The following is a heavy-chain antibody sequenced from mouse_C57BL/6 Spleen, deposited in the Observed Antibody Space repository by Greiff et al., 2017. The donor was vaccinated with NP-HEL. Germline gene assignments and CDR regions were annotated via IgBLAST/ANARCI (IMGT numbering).Heavy chain of an antibody. CDR3: ARSTTVVEGYAMDY. Sequence: QVQLQQPGAELVKPGASVKLSCKASGYTFTSYWMHWVKQRPGRGLEWIGRIAPNSGGTKYNEKFKSKATLTVDKPSSTAYMQLSSLTSEDSAVYYCARSTTVVEGYAMDYWGQGTSVTVSS. CDR2: IAPNSGGT. J-gene: IGHJ4*01. D-gene: IGHD1-1*01. V-gene: IGHV1-72*01. CDR1: GYTFTSYW.